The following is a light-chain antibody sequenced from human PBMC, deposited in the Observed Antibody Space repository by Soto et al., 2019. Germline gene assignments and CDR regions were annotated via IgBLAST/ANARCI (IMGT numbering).Light chain of an antibody. CDR2: EVS. J-gene: IGLJ1*01. CDR1: ISDVGAYNY. V-gene: IGLV2-14*01. Sequence: HSLLTQAASVSGPPGQSNTIACTGTISDVGAYNYVSWYQQHPGKAPKLMIYEVSNRPSGVSNRFSGYKYGNTASLTISGLQAEDEADYYCSSYISSSTLVFGTGTKVTVL. CDR3: SSYISSSTLV.